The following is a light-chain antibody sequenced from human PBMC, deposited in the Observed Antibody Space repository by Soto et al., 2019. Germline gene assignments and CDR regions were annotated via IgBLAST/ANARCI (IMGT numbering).Light chain of an antibody. CDR1: QSITSH. CDR2: HSS. J-gene: IGKJ4*01. Sequence: IVMTQSPGTLSLSPGDRATLSCRASQSITSHLAWYQQKPGQAPRLLIYHSSTRATGIPTRFSGSGSGTDFTLTISSLEPEDFAVYYCQQRSNWRVTFGGGTKVDIK. CDR3: QQRSNWRVT. V-gene: IGKV3-11*01.